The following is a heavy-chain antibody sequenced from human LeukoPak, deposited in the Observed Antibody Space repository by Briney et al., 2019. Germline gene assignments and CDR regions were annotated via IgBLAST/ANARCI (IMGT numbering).Heavy chain of an antibody. V-gene: IGHV1-2*02. CDR1: GYTFTGYY. Sequence: ASVKVSCKASGYTFTGYYIHWVRQAPGQGLEWMGWINPYNGGTNYAQKFQVRVTMTRDTSISTAYMDLSRLKSDDTAVYYCTRDRGKDAFDTWGQGTMVTVSS. CDR2: INPYNGGT. J-gene: IGHJ3*02. CDR3: TRDRGKDAFDT.